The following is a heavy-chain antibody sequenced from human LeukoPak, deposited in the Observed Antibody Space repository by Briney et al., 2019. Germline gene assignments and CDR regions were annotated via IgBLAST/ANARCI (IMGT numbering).Heavy chain of an antibody. D-gene: IGHD1-26*01. CDR1: GGSISSGSYC. Sequence: SETLSLTSTVSGGSISSGSYCWSWIRQPAGEGLGCIGRIYTNGSTNYNASLKSRVNISLDTSKNKFTLKLSSVTDAATAVYKCARGGLLRDIDYWGQGTLVTVSS. CDR3: ARGGLLRDIDY. V-gene: IGHV4-61*02. J-gene: IGHJ4*02. CDR2: IYTNGST.